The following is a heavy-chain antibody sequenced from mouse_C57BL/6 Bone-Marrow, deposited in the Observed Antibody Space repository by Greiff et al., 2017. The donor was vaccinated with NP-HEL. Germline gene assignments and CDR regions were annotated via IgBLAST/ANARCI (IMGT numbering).Heavy chain of an antibody. Sequence: EVQGVESGEGLVKPGGSLKLSCAASGFTFSSYAMSWVRQTPEKRLEWVAYISSGGDYIYYADTVKGRFTISRDNARNTLYLQMSSLKSEDTAMYYCTRDRIYDGYYGGAMDYWGQGTSVTVSS. J-gene: IGHJ4*01. CDR3: TRDRIYDGYYGGAMDY. V-gene: IGHV5-9-1*02. CDR1: GFTFSSYA. D-gene: IGHD2-3*01. CDR2: ISSGGDYI.